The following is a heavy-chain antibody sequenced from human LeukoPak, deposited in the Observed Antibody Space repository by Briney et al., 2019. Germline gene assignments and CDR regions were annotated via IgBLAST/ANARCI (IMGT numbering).Heavy chain of an antibody. Sequence: PGGSLRLSCAASGVTLSDHHMDWVRQAPGKGLEWVGRTRDKARRYMTEYAASVKGRFTISRDDSQNSLYLHMNSLETEDTAVYYCTRDGGEGDNSAFDIWGQGTVVTVSS. CDR1: GVTLSDHH. V-gene: IGHV3-72*01. J-gene: IGHJ3*02. CDR2: TRDKARRYMT. D-gene: IGHD3-16*01. CDR3: TRDGGEGDNSAFDI.